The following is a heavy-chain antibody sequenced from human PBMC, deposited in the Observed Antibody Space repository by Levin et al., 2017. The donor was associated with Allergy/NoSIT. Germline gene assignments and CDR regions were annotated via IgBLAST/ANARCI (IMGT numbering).Heavy chain of an antibody. J-gene: IGHJ4*02. V-gene: IGHV4-59*01. Sequence: SSETLSLTCTVSGGSISSDNWSWIRQPPGKGREWIGYIYDTGNTNYNPSLKSRVTLSVDTSKNQFSLKLSSVTPADTAVYYCARFVWGSYRGFDYWGQGTLVTVSS. CDR3: ARFVWGSYRGFDY. D-gene: IGHD3-16*02. CDR2: IYDTGNT. CDR1: GGSISSDN.